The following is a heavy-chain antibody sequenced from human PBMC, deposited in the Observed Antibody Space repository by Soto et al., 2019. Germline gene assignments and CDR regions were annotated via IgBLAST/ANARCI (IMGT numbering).Heavy chain of an antibody. V-gene: IGHV4-4*02. CDR2: IYHGRST. J-gene: IGHJ3*02. CDR3: SRESGSIRVRCRFYN. Sequence: QVQLQESGPGLVKPSGTLSLTCSVSGGSISTNNWWSWVRQSPGKGLEWIGEIYHGRSTNYNPSLMNRITISIDESMNHFSLRLKSVTVADTAIYYCSRESGSIRVRCRFYNWGYCTLFTVSS. D-gene: IGHD3-10*01. CDR1: GGSISTNNW.